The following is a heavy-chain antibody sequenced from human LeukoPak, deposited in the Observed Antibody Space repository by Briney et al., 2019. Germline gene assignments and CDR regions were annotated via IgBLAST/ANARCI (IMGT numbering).Heavy chain of an antibody. J-gene: IGHJ4*02. Sequence: SETLSLTCTVSGGSINSGSYYWSWIRQPAGKGLEWIGRIYTSGSTNYNPSLKSRVTISVDTSKNQFSLKLSSVTAADTAVYYCAGDTMVRGVRPMDWGQGTLVTVSS. V-gene: IGHV4-61*02. CDR3: AGDTMVRGVRPMD. CDR2: IYTSGST. D-gene: IGHD3-10*01. CDR1: GGSINSGSYY.